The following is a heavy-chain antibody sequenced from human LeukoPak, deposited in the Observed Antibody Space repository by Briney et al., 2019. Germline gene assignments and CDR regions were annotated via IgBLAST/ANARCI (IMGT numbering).Heavy chain of an antibody. D-gene: IGHD6-19*01. V-gene: IGHV1-18*01. CDR2: ISAYNGNT. CDR1: GYTFTSYG. Sequence: ASVKVSCKASGYTFTSYGISWVRQAPGQGLEWMGWISAYNGNTNYAQKLRGRVTMTTDTSTSTAYMELRSLRSDDTAVYYCARDGAVAGISWFDPWGQGTLVTVSS. J-gene: IGHJ5*02. CDR3: ARDGAVAGISWFDP.